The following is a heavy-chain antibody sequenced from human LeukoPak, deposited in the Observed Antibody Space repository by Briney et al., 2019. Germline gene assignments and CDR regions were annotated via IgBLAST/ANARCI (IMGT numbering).Heavy chain of an antibody. Sequence: ASEVSCKASGYTFTGYYIHWVRQAPGQGLEWMGSINPNSGGTNYAQKFQGRVSMTRDTSISTAYMELSRLRSDDTAVYYCARGIRGTAMVKYYFDYWGQGTLVTVSS. V-gene: IGHV1-2*02. J-gene: IGHJ4*02. CDR1: GYTFTGYY. D-gene: IGHD5-18*01. CDR3: ARGIRGTAMVKYYFDY. CDR2: INPNSGGT.